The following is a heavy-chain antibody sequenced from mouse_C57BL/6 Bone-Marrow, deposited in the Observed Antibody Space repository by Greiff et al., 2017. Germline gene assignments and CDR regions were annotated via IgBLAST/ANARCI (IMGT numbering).Heavy chain of an antibody. CDR1: GYTFTSYW. CDR2: IYPGSGST. V-gene: IGHV1-55*01. CDR3: ASYYYGSSPAWFAY. Sequence: QVQLQQPGAELVKPGASVQMSCKASGYTFTSYWITWVKQRPGQGLEWIGDIYPGSGSTNYNEKFKSKATLTVDTSSSTAYMQLSSLTSEDSAVYYCASYYYGSSPAWFAYWGQGTLVTVSA. J-gene: IGHJ3*01. D-gene: IGHD1-1*01.